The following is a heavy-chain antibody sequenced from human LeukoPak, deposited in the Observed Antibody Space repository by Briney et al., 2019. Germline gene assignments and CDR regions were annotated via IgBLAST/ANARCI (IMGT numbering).Heavy chain of an antibody. V-gene: IGHV3-30*18. CDR1: GFTFSSYG. CDR3: AKATDSSGYYFIDY. Sequence: PGGSLRLSCAASGFTFSSYGMHWVRQAPGKGLEWVAVISYDGSNKYYADSVKGRFTISRDNSKNTLYLQMNSLRAEDTAVYYCAKATDSSGYYFIDYWGQGTLVTVSS. D-gene: IGHD3-22*01. CDR2: ISYDGSNK. J-gene: IGHJ4*02.